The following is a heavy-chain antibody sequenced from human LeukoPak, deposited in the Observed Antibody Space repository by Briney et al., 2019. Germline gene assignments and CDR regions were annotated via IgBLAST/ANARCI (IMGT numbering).Heavy chain of an antibody. J-gene: IGHJ4*02. D-gene: IGHD1-26*01. CDR3: ARGPPPPWDLLGGVGRVTFYFDY. Sequence: PSETLSLTCAVYGGSFSDYWWTWIRQPPGKGLEWIGSIYYSGSTNYNPSLKSRVTISVDTSKNQFSLKLSSVTAADTAVYYCARGPPPPWDLLGGVGRVTFYFDYWGQGTLVTVSS. CDR2: IYYSGST. CDR1: GGSFSDYW. V-gene: IGHV4-34*01.